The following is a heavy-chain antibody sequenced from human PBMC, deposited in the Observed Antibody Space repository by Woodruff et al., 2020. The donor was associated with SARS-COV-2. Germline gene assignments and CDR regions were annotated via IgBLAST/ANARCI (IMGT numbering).Heavy chain of an antibody. D-gene: IGHD1-26*01. V-gene: IGHV1-69*01. CDR3: ARVGATDTFDY. J-gene: IGHJ4*02. CDR2: IIPIFGTA. Sequence: IIPIFGTANYAQKFQGRVTITADESTSTAYMELSSLRSEDTAVYYCARVGATDTFDYWGQGTLVNVSS.